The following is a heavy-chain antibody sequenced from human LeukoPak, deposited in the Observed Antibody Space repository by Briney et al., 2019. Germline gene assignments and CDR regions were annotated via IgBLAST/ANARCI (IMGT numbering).Heavy chain of an antibody. CDR1: GFTFSSYS. D-gene: IGHD1-1*01. J-gene: IGHJ3*02. CDR3: AKDLGNDVAFDI. CDR2: ISSSSSYI. Sequence: PGGSLRLSCAASGFTFSSYSMNWVRQAPGKGLEWVSSISSSSSYIYYADSVKGRFTISRDNAKNSLYLQMNSLRAEDTAVYYCAKDLGNDVAFDIWGQGTMVTVSS. V-gene: IGHV3-21*04.